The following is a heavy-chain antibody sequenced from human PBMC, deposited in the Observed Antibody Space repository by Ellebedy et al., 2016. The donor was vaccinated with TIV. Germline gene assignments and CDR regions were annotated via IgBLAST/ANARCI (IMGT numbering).Heavy chain of an antibody. D-gene: IGHD4-17*01. Sequence: GESLKISCAASGFSFSSYWMTWVRQAPGKGLEWVANIRQDGSEKYYVDSVRGRFTISRDNAKNSLFLLMNSLSAEDTAVYYCATDGSYGDYLSPAHAFEIWGQGTKVTVSS. V-gene: IGHV3-7*01. CDR3: ATDGSYGDYLSPAHAFEI. J-gene: IGHJ3*02. CDR2: IRQDGSEK. CDR1: GFSFSSYW.